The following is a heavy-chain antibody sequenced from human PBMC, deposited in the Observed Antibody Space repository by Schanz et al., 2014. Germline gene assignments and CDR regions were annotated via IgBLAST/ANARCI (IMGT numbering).Heavy chain of an antibody. CDR1: RFTFSSYS. Sequence: EVQLVESGGGLVKPGGSLRLSCEASRFTFSSYSFNWVRQAPGKGLEWVSSITASGDYMHYADSVKGRFTISRDNAKNSVYLQMHSLRGEDTALYYCARDRDAGGYDSWGQGTLVTVSS. D-gene: IGHD2-8*02. J-gene: IGHJ5*01. CDR3: ARDRDAGGYDS. CDR2: ITASGDYM. V-gene: IGHV3-21*01.